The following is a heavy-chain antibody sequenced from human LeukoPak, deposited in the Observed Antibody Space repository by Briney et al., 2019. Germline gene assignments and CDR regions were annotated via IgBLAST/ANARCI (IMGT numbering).Heavy chain of an antibody. D-gene: IGHD3-10*02. CDR2: INPNSGGT. J-gene: IGHJ3*02. CDR3: ARPSTMSLDAFDI. V-gene: IGHV1-2*02. Sequence: ASVKVSCKASGYTFTGYYMHWVRQAPGQGLEWMGWINPNSGGTNYAQKFQGRVTMTRDTSISTAYMELSSLRSEDTAVYYCARPSTMSLDAFDIWGQGTMVTVSS. CDR1: GYTFTGYY.